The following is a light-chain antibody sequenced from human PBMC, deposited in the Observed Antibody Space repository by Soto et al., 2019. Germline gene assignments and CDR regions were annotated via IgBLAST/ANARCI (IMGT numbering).Light chain of an antibody. J-gene: IGKJ4*01. CDR1: QRVSSGF. V-gene: IGKV3-20*01. CDR2: RAS. Sequence: EIVLTQSPDTLSLSPGERATLSCRASQRVSSGFLAWYQQKPGQAPRLLIYRASTRATGIPDRFTGSGSGTDFTLTINRLEPEDFAVYYCQQYESSPLTFGGGTKVEIK. CDR3: QQYESSPLT.